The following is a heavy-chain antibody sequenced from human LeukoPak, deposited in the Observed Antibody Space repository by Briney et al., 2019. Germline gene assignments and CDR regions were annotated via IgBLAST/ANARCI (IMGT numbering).Heavy chain of an antibody. Sequence: SETLSLTCTVSGGSISSYYWSWIRQPPGKGLEWIGYIYYSGSTNYNPSLKSRVTISVDTYKNQFSLKLSSVTAADTAVYYCARVGTGTTYAFDIWGQGTMVTVSS. CDR2: IYYSGST. V-gene: IGHV4-59*01. D-gene: IGHD1-1*01. J-gene: IGHJ3*02. CDR3: ARVGTGTTYAFDI. CDR1: GGSISSYY.